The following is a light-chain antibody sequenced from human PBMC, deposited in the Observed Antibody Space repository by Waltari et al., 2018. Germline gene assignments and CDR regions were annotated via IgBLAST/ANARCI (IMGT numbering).Light chain of an antibody. V-gene: IGKV3-15*01. Sequence: EIVMTQSPATLSVSPGETAPLSCRASQSVSSNVAWYQKQPGQAPRLLIYDASTRATSIPARFRGSGSGTEFTLTISSLQSEDFAVYYCQQYNRWPPITFGQGTRLEIK. CDR1: QSVSSN. CDR3: QQYNRWPPIT. CDR2: DAS. J-gene: IGKJ5*01.